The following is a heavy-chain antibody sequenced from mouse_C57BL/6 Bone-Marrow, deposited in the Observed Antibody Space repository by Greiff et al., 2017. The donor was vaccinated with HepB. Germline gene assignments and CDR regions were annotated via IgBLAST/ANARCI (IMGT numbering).Heavy chain of an antibody. D-gene: IGHD2-2*01. CDR2: INPYNGDT. CDR1: GYSFTGYF. J-gene: IGHJ4*01. CDR3: ARGLRRGYYAMDYWGQGTTLSRRGYYAMDY. V-gene: IGHV1-20*01. Sequence: EVQLQQSGPELVKPGDSVKISCKASGYSFTGYFMNWVMQSHGKSLEWIGRINPYNGDTFYNQKFKGKATLTVDKSSSTAHMELRSLTSEDSAVYYCARGLRRGYYAMDYWGQGTTLSRRGYYAMDYWGQGTSVTVSS.